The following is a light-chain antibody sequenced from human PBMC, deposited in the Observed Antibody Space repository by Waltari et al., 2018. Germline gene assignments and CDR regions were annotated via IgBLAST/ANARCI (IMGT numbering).Light chain of an antibody. CDR2: KAS. CDR3: QPYNIYSIL. CDR1: QSISDW. Sequence: DIQMTQSPSTLSASVGDRVTITCRASQSISDWLAWYQQKPGKAPKLLIYKASSLESVGPQRFTGSVARTELTLTTRSLQPDDFATYYCQPYNIYSILFGQGTRLEIK. V-gene: IGKV1-5*03. J-gene: IGKJ5*01.